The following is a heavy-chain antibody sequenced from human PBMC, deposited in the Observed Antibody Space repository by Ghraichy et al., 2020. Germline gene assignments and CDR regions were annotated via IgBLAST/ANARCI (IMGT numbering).Heavy chain of an antibody. CDR2: IWYDGSNK. Sequence: GSLRLSCAASGFTFSSYGMHWVRQAPGKGLEWVAVIWYDGSNKYYADSVKGRFTISRDNSKNTLYLQMNSLRAEDTAVYYCARVIVGNDDYYYGMDVWGQGTTVTVSS. J-gene: IGHJ6*02. CDR1: GFTFSSYG. V-gene: IGHV3-33*08. D-gene: IGHD2-15*01. CDR3: ARVIVGNDDYYYGMDV.